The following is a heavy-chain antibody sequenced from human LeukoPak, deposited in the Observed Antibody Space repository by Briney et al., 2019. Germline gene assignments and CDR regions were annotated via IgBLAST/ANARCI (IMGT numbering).Heavy chain of an antibody. CDR1: GFTFSSYS. D-gene: IGHD3-10*01. CDR2: ISSSSSYI. Sequence: GGSLRLSCAASGFTFSSYSMNWVRQAPGKGLEWVSSISSSSSYIYYADSVKGRFTISRDNAKSSLYLQMNSLRAEDTAVYYCARDTQHYYGSGSYGDYFDYWGQGTLVTVSS. CDR3: ARDTQHYYGSGSYGDYFDY. J-gene: IGHJ4*02. V-gene: IGHV3-21*01.